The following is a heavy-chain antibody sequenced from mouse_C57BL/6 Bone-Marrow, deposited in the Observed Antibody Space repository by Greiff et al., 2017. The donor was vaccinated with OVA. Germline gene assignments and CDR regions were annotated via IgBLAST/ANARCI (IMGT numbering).Heavy chain of an antibody. CDR3: ASRGYYEVFAY. CDR2: INPNNGGT. D-gene: IGHD2-4*01. V-gene: IGHV1-26*01. J-gene: IGHJ3*01. Sequence: EVQLQQSGPELVKPGASVKISCKASGYTFTDYYMNWVKQSHGKSLEWIGDINPNNGGTSYNQKFKGKATLTVDKSSSTAYMELRSLTSEDSAVYYCASRGYYEVFAYWGQGTLVTVSA. CDR1: GYTFTDYY.